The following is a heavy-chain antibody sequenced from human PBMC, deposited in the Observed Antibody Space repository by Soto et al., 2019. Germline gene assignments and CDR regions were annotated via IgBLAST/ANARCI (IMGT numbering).Heavy chain of an antibody. Sequence: PSETLSLTCAVSVYSISSSNWWGWIRQPPGKGLEWIGYIYYSGSTYYNPSLKSRVTMSVDTSKNQLSLKLSSVTAVDTAVYYCAIYSYAFGVEYWRQATLVTVSS. D-gene: IGHD5-18*01. CDR2: IYYSGST. J-gene: IGHJ4*02. V-gene: IGHV4-28*01. CDR1: VYSISSSNW. CDR3: AIYSYAFGVEY.